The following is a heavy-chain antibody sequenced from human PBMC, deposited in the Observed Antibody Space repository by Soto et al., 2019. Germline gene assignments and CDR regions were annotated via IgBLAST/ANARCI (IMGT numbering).Heavy chain of an antibody. Sequence: PSETLSLTCPVSGGSISSYYWSWIRQPPGKVLEWIGYIYYSGSTNYNPSLKSRVTISVDTSKNQFSLKLSSVTAADTAVYYCARGVAVAGLYFDYWGLGTLVTVSS. J-gene: IGHJ4*02. CDR3: ARGVAVAGLYFDY. CDR1: GGSISSYY. CDR2: IYYSGST. D-gene: IGHD6-19*01. V-gene: IGHV4-59*01.